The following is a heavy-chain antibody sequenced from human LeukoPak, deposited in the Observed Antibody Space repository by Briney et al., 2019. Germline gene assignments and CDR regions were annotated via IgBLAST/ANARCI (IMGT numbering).Heavy chain of an antibody. CDR3: ARVVGAVRRRAPFDI. V-gene: IGHV3-66*01. Sequence: PGGSPRLSCAASGFTVSSNYMSWVRQAPGKGLEWVSVIYSGGSTYYADSVKGRFTISRDNSKNTLYLQMNSLRAEDTAVYYCARVVGAVRRRAPFDIWGQGTMVTVSS. J-gene: IGHJ3*02. CDR2: IYSGGST. D-gene: IGHD4-17*01. CDR1: GFTVSSNY.